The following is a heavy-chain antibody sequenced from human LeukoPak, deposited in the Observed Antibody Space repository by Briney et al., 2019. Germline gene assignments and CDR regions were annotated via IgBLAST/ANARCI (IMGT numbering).Heavy chain of an antibody. J-gene: IGHJ4*02. CDR1: GGSISSGDFY. CDR3: ARGYFIWDYVWGSYQHYFDY. D-gene: IGHD3-16*02. V-gene: IGHV4-31*03. CDR2: IYYSGTT. Sequence: SQTLSLTCTVSGGSISSGDFYWSWIRQHPGKGLEWIGYIYYSGTTYYSPSLKSRVTISLDTTKNQFSLKLSSVTAADTAVYYCARGYFIWDYVWGSYQHYFDYWGQGTLVTVSS.